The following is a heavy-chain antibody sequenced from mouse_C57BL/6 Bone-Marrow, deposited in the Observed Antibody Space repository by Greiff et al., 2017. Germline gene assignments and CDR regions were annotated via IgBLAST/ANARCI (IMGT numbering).Heavy chain of an antibody. CDR2: IDPENGDT. Sequence: EVHLVESGAELVRPGASVKLSCTASGFNIKDDYMHWVKQRPEQGLEWIGWIDPENGDTEYASKFQGKATITADTSSNTAYLQLSSLTSEDTAVYYCTTLYYGNFPFAYWGQGTLVTVSA. CDR3: TTLYYGNFPFAY. V-gene: IGHV14-4*01. J-gene: IGHJ3*01. CDR1: GFNIKDDY. D-gene: IGHD2-1*01.